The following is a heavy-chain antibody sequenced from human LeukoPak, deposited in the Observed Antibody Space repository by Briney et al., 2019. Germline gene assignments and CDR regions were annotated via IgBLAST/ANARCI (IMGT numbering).Heavy chain of an antibody. J-gene: IGHJ4*02. Sequence: PGGSLRLSCAASGFIVSNNYMSWVRQAPGKGLEWVSVIYSGGSTSYADSVKGRFTISRDNSKNTLYLQLNSLRAEHTAVYYCARDPKYYDTSGYYLGYWGQGTLVTVSS. CDR2: IYSGGST. CDR3: ARDPKYYDTSGYYLGY. V-gene: IGHV3-53*01. CDR1: GFIVSNNY. D-gene: IGHD3-22*01.